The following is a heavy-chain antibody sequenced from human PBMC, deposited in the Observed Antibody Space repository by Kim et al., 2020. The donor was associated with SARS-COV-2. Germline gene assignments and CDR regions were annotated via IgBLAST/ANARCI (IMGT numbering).Heavy chain of an antibody. CDR2: ISATGGTT. V-gene: IGHV3-23*01. Sequence: GGSLRLSCSASGFVFSDSALSWVRQAPGKGLEWVSLISATGGTTYYTDSVKGRFTISRDNSKNTLFLQMKGLRVEDTAVYYCAKDFSGWYVSWGQGTLVTVSS. D-gene: IGHD6-19*01. CDR1: GFVFSDSA. J-gene: IGHJ5*01. CDR3: AKDFSGWYVS.